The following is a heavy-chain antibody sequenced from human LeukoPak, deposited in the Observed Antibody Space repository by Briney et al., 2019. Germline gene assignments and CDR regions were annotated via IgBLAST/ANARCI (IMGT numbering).Heavy chain of an antibody. CDR2: IGSSGTTI. J-gene: IGHJ4*02. CDR1: GFPFSVYE. D-gene: IGHD6-19*01. V-gene: IGHV3-48*03. CDR3: ALLAVASDFDY. Sequence: GGSLRLSCAVSGFPFSVYEMNWVRQAPGKGREWVSNIGSSGTTIYYADSVRGRFSISRDNAKSSLYLQMNSLRVEDTAVYYCALLAVASDFDYWGQGALVTVSS.